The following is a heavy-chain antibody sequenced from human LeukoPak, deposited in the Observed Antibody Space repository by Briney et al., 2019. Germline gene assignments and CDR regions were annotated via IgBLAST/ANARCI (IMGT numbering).Heavy chain of an antibody. J-gene: IGHJ4*02. D-gene: IGHD2/OR15-2a*01. Sequence: GGFLRLSCAASGFTFSSYAMSWVRQAPGKGLEWVSAISVGGDLTYYADSVKGRFTISRDNSKNTLYLQMNSLRAEDTAVYYCGKAMTKYFFDYWGPGTLVTVSS. CDR1: GFTFSSYA. CDR2: ISVGGDLT. CDR3: GKAMTKYFFDY. V-gene: IGHV3-23*01.